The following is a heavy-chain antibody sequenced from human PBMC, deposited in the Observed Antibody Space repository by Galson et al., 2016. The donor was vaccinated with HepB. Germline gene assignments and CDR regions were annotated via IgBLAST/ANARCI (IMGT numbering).Heavy chain of an antibody. CDR2: IYYSGST. CDR1: GGSITNSNYY. D-gene: IGHD6-19*01. CDR3: ASVHSGLLDDSDI. Sequence: LSLTCIVSGGSITNSNYYWAWIRLPPGKGLEWIGRIYYSGSTDYNLSLKGRAAISVETSKDQFSLRLSHVTAADTAVYYCASVHSGLLDDSDIWGQGTVVVVSS. V-gene: IGHV4-39*01. J-gene: IGHJ3*02.